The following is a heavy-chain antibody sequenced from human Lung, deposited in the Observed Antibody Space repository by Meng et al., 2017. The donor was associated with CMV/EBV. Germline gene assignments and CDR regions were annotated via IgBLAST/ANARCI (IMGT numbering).Heavy chain of an antibody. CDR3: AREPGDFWSGYHGWFDP. CDR1: GGSVSSGSYY. J-gene: IGHJ5*02. D-gene: IGHD3-3*01. CDR2: IYYSGST. V-gene: IGHV4-61*01. Sequence: GSLRLSCTVSGGSVSSGSYYWSWIRQPPGKGPEWIGYIYYSGSTNYNPSLKSRVTISVDTSKNQFSLKLSSVTAADTAVYYCAREPGDFWSGYHGWFDPWGQGTLVTGSS.